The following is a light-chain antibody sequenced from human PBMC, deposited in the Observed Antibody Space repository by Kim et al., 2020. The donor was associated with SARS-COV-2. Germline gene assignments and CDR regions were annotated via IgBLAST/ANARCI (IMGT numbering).Light chain of an antibody. V-gene: IGLV2-11*01. CDR2: DVS. J-gene: IGLJ1*01. CDR3: CSYAGSYTYV. CDR1: SSDVGGYNY. Sequence: GQTNTIAGTVSSSDVGGYNYVSWYQQHPGKAPKLMIYDVSKRPSGVPDRFSGSKSGNTASLTISGLQAEDEADYYCCSYAGSYTYVFGTGTKVTVL.